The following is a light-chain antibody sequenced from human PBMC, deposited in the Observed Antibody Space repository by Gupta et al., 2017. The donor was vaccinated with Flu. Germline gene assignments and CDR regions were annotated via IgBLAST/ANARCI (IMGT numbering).Light chain of an antibody. CDR1: QSISSY. V-gene: IGKV1-39*01. CDR3: QQTDSNPRFT. CDR2: AAS. J-gene: IGKJ3*01. Sequence: DIQLTQSPSSLSASVGDRVTITCRASQSISSYLTWYQQKPGKAPKLLIYAASSLQSGVPSRFSGSGSGTDFTLTISRLQPEDFATYYCQQTDSNPRFTFGHGTKVDIK.